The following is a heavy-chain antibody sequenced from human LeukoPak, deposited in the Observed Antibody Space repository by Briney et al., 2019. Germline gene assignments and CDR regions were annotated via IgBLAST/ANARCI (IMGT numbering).Heavy chain of an antibody. CDR3: SRGHYYYYGMDV. CDR2: INPNSGGT. V-gene: IGHV1-2*02. Sequence: ASVKVSCKASGYTFTGYYMHWVRQAPGQGLEWMGWINPNSGGTNYAQKFQGRVTMTRDTSISTAYMELSRLRSDDTAVYYCSRGHYYYYGMDVWGQGTTVTVSS. CDR1: GYTFTGYY. J-gene: IGHJ6*02.